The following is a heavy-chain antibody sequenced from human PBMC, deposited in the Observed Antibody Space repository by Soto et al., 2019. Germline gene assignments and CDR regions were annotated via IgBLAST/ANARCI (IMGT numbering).Heavy chain of an antibody. V-gene: IGHV3-15*01. CDR2: IKSKTDGGTT. CDR3: TTDELKTMVRLVPPGPFFDY. J-gene: IGHJ4*02. Sequence: PGGSLRLSCSASGFTFSNAWMSWVRQAPGKGLEWVGRIKSKTDGGTTDYAAPVKGRYTISRDDSKNTLYLQVNSLKTEDTAVYYCTTDELKTMVRLVPPGPFFDYWGQGTLVTVSS. CDR1: GFTFSNAW. D-gene: IGHD3-10*01.